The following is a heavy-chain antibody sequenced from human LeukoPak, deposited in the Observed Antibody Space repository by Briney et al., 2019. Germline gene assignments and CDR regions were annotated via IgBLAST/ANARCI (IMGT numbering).Heavy chain of an antibody. Sequence: GGSLRLSCAAFGFTFGTFGMHWVRQAPGKGLEWVAVVSNDGNDEYDADSVKGRFTISRDTSKNMLYLQMNSLRTDDTAMYYCARTEYCIRGSCYGLAFDVWGQGTMVTVSS. V-gene: IGHV3-30*03. CDR3: ARTEYCIRGSCYGLAFDV. CDR1: GFTFGTFG. J-gene: IGHJ3*01. CDR2: VSNDGNDE. D-gene: IGHD2-15*01.